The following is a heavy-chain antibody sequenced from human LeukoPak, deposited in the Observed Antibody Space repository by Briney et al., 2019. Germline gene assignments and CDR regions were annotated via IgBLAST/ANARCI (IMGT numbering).Heavy chain of an antibody. Sequence: GASVEVSCKASGVTFSRYAISWVRQAPGQGLEWMGRIIPIFGTANYAQKFQGRVTVTTDESTSTAYMELSSLRSEDTAVYYCAGDQEAYYYGSGSSLYIWGQGTMVTVSS. J-gene: IGHJ3*02. CDR3: AGDQEAYYYGSGSSLYI. D-gene: IGHD3-10*01. CDR2: IIPIFGTA. CDR1: GVTFSRYA. V-gene: IGHV1-69*05.